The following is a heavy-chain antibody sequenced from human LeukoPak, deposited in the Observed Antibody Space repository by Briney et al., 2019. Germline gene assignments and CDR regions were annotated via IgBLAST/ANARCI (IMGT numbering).Heavy chain of an antibody. J-gene: IGHJ5*02. V-gene: IGHV1-8*01. D-gene: IGHD4-23*01. CDR1: GYTFTSYD. CDR2: MNPNSGNT. Sequence: ASVKVSCKASGYTFTSYDINWVRQATGQGLEWMGWMNPNSGNTGYAQRFQGRVTMTRNTSISTAYMELSSLRSEDTAVYYCARAKNYGGNLNWFDPWGQGTLVTVSS. CDR3: ARAKNYGGNLNWFDP.